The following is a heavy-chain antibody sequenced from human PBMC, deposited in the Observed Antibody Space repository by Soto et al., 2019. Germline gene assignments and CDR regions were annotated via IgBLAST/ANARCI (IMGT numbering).Heavy chain of an antibody. CDR2: ISSSSSYI. D-gene: IGHD5-18*01. V-gene: IGHV3-21*01. CDR1: GFTFSSYS. Sequence: EVQLVESGGGLVKPGGSLRLSCAASGFTFSSYSMNWVRQAPGKGLEWVSSISSSSSYIYYADSVKGRFTISRDNANNSLDLQMSSLRAEETAVYYCARVMENVDTADYGMDFWGQGTTVTVSS. J-gene: IGHJ6*02. CDR3: ARVMENVDTADYGMDF.